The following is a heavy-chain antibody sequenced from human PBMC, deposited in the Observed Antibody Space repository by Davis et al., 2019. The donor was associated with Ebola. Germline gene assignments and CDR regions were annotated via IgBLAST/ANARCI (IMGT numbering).Heavy chain of an antibody. V-gene: IGHV3-23*01. Sequence: PGGSLRLSCAASGFTFSNHAMHWVRQAPGKGLEWVAAISHTGGSTYYADSVKGRFTISRDNSKNTVYLQMNSLRAEDTAVYYCAKDQGWFTAWGQGTLVTVSS. J-gene: IGHJ5*02. CDR3: AKDQGWFTA. D-gene: IGHD2-15*01. CDR2: ISHTGGST. CDR1: GFTFSNHA.